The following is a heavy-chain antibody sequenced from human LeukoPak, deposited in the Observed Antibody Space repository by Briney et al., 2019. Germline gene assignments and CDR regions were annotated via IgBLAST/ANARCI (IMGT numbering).Heavy chain of an antibody. Sequence: SQTLSLTCTVSGGSISSGSYYWSWIRQPAGKGLECIGCIYTSGSTNYNPSLKSRVTISVDTSKNQFSLKLSSVTAADTAVYYCARKRGYSGYGYYYYYYMDVWGKGTTVTVSS. CDR1: GGSISSGSYY. CDR2: IYTSGST. V-gene: IGHV4-61*02. J-gene: IGHJ6*03. D-gene: IGHD5-12*01. CDR3: ARKRGYSGYGYYYYYYMDV.